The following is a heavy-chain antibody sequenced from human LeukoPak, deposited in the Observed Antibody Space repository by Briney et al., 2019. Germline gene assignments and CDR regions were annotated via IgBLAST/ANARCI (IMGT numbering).Heavy chain of an antibody. CDR1: GFTFSSYG. V-gene: IGHV3-48*04. D-gene: IGHD3-22*01. CDR3: ARAYYYDSSGQGYYFDY. J-gene: IGHJ4*02. CDR2: ISSSGSTI. Sequence: GGSLRLSCAASGFTFSSYGMHWVRQAPGKGLEWVSYISSSGSTIYYADSVKGRFTISRDNAKNSLYLQMNSLRAEDTAVYYCARAYYYDSSGQGYYFDYWGQGTLVTVSS.